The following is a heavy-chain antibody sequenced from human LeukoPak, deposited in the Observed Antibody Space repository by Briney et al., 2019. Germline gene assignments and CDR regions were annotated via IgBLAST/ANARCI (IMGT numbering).Heavy chain of an antibody. D-gene: IGHD6-6*01. CDR3: ARARRGSTSSPFRSSIAARNYFDY. Sequence: GGSLRLSCAASGFTFDDYGMSWVRQAPGKGLEWVSDINWSGGITAYGDSVKGRFTISRDNAKNSLYLQMNSLRAEDTALYYCARARRGSTSSPFRSSIAARNYFDYWGQGTLVTVSS. CDR1: GFTFDDYG. V-gene: IGHV3-20*04. J-gene: IGHJ4*02. CDR2: INWSGGIT.